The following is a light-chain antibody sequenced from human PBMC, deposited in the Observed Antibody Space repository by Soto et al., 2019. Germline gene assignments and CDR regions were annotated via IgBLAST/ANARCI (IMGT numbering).Light chain of an antibody. Sequence: QSALTQPPSASGSPGHSVTISCTGTSSDVGGYNYVSWYQQHPGKAPKLMIYEVSKRASGVPDRFSGSKSGNTASLAVSGLQAEDEADYYCSSYAGSNNVIFGGGTKPTVL. J-gene: IGLJ2*01. CDR2: EVS. CDR3: SSYAGSNNVI. V-gene: IGLV2-8*01. CDR1: SSDVGGYNY.